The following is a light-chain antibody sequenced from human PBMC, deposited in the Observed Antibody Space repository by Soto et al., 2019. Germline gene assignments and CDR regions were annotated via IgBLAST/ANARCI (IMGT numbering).Light chain of an antibody. V-gene: IGKV1-39*01. Sequence: IPMTQSPSSLSASVGDRVTITCRASQTISTSLNWYQQKPGKAPNLLIFTASSLQSGVPSRFSGSGSGTDFTLTISSLQPEDFATYYCQQTYSDPPLTFGGGTKVEIK. CDR2: TAS. J-gene: IGKJ4*01. CDR1: QTISTS. CDR3: QQTYSDPPLT.